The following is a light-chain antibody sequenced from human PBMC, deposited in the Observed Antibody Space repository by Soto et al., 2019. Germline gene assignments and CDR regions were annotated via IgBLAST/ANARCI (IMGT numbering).Light chain of an antibody. CDR2: EVS. Sequence: QSALTQPASVSGSTGQSITISCTGASSDVGGYNYVSWYQHHPGKAPKLMIYEVSSRPSGVSNRFFGSKSGNTASLTISGLQTEDEADYFCSSYRTKSSVVFGGGTKLTVL. CDR3: SSYRTKSSVV. V-gene: IGLV2-14*01. CDR1: SSDVGGYNY. J-gene: IGLJ2*01.